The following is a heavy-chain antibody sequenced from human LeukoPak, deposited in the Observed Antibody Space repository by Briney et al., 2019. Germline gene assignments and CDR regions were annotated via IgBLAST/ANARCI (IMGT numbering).Heavy chain of an antibody. D-gene: IGHD3-22*01. CDR1: GGFISGSNYY. V-gene: IGHV4-39*07. CDR2: INHSGST. Sequence: PSETLSLTCTFSGGFISGSNYYWAWIRQAPGKGLEWIGEINHSGSTNYNPSLKSRVTISVDTSKSQFSLKLSSVTAADTAVYYCARGNYDSAFDYWGQGTLVTVSS. J-gene: IGHJ4*02. CDR3: ARGNYDSAFDY.